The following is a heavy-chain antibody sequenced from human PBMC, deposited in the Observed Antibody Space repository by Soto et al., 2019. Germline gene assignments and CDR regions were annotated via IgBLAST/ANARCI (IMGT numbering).Heavy chain of an antibody. V-gene: IGHV3-74*01. CDR1: GFTFSTYW. J-gene: IGHJ4*02. Sequence: GGSLRLSCAASGFTFSTYWMHWVRQAPGKGLVWVSRINSDGISTNYADSVKGRFTISRDNAKNTLYLQMNSLRAEDTAVYYCARVLKDPYDFWSPNDYWGQGTLVTVSS. CDR2: INSDGIST. CDR3: ARVLKDPYDFWSPNDY. D-gene: IGHD3-3*01.